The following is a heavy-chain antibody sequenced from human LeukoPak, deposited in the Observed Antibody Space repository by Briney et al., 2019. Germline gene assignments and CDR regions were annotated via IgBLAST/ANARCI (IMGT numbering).Heavy chain of an antibody. J-gene: IGHJ4*02. D-gene: IGHD6-13*01. V-gene: IGHV3-74*01. CDR1: GFTFSSYW. CDR3: ARRIAAAAAPYYFDY. CDR2: INSDGSST. Sequence: GGSLRLSCAASGFTFSSYWMHWVRQAPGKGLLWVSRINSDGSSTSYVDSVKGRFTISRDNAKNTLYLQMNSLRAEDTAVYCCARRIAAAAAPYYFDYWGQGTLVTVSS.